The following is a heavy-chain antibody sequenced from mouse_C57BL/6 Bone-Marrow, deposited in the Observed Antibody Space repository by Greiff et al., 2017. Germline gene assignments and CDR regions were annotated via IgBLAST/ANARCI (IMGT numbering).Heavy chain of an antibody. J-gene: IGHJ1*03. CDR2: IDPENGDT. CDR1: GFNIKDDY. D-gene: IGHD2-12*01. CDR3: TTAFYDGDWYFDV. V-gene: IGHV14-4*01. Sequence: EVQLQQSGAELVRPGASVKLSCTASGFNIKDDYMHWVKQRPEQGLEWIGWIDPENGDTEYASKFQGKATITADTSSNTAYLQLSSLTSEDTAVYFCTTAFYDGDWYFDVGGRGTTVTVSS.